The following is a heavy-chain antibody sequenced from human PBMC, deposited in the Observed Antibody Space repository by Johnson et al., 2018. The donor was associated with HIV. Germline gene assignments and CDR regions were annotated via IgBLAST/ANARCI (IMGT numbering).Heavy chain of an antibody. D-gene: IGHD3-3*01. CDR1: KFIF. V-gene: IGHV3-30*18. Sequence: VQLVESGGGEVQPGTSLRLSCVGSKFIFVRQAVGKGLGWVALMSYDGSFEFNISRDNSKNTLYLQMNSLRAEETAVYYCAKDLGESENDEWASDYYDFGRDYPGQESRGVVGTFDIWGHGTMVTVSS. J-gene: IGHJ3*02. CDR2: MSYDGSFE. CDR3: AKDLGESENDEWASDYYDFGRDYPGQESRGVVGTFDI.